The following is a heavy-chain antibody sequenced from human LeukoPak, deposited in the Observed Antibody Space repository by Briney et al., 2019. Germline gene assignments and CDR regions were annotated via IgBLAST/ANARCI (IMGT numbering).Heavy chain of an antibody. D-gene: IGHD3-22*01. V-gene: IGHV3-49*04. CDR1: GFTFGDYV. J-gene: IGHJ6*03. CDR2: IRSKVYGATT. CDR3: TRGAYYLRWGYYYYYMDV. Sequence: GGSLRLSCTASGFTFGDYVMSWVRQAPGKGLEWVGFIRSKVYGATTEYAASVKGRFTISRDDSKSIAYLRMNSLKTEDTAVYYCTRGAYYLRWGYYYYYMDVWGKGTTVTVSS.